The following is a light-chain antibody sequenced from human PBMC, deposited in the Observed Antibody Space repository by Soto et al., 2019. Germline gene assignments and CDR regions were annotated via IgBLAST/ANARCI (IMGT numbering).Light chain of an antibody. V-gene: IGLV2-14*01. J-gene: IGLJ1*01. CDR3: RSYTSSSTLYV. Sequence: SALTQPASVFGSPGQSITISCTRTSSEVGGYNYVSWYQQYPGKAPKLMIYDVSNRPSGISNRFSGSKSGNTASLTISGLQAEDEADYYCRSYTSSSTLYVFGTGTKVTVL. CDR1: SSEVGGYNY. CDR2: DVS.